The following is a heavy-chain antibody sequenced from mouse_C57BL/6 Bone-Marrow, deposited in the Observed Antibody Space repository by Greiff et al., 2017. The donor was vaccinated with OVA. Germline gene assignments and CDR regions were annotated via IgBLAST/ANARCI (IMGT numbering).Heavy chain of an antibody. CDR1: GYAFSSSW. D-gene: IGHD1-1*01. CDR3: ARSITREYFDY. J-gene: IGHJ2*01. Sequence: QVQLKESGPELVKPGASVKISCKASGYAFSSSWMNWVKQRPGKGLEWIGRIYPGDGDTNYNGKFKGKATLTADKSSSTAYMQLSSLTSEDSAVYFCARSITREYFDYWGQGTTLTVSS. CDR2: IYPGDGDT. V-gene: IGHV1-82*01.